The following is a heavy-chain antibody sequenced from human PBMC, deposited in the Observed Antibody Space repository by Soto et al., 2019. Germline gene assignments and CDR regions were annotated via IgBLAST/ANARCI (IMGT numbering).Heavy chain of an antibody. CDR3: AKRGSSGGDGGPFHFDY. V-gene: IGHV3-23*01. D-gene: IGHD2-21*01. Sequence: PGGSLRLSCAASGFKFSAFAMTWVRQVPGKGLEWVSSVSFSGNSPYYADAVKGRFTISKDNSNNTLYLQMNSLRDDDTATYYCAKRGSSGGDGGPFHFDYWGQGIQVTVSS. CDR2: VSFSGNSP. CDR1: GFKFSAFA. J-gene: IGHJ4*02.